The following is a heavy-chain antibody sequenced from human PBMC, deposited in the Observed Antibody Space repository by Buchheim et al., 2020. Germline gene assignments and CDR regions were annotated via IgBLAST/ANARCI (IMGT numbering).Heavy chain of an antibody. J-gene: IGHJ4*02. V-gene: IGHV3-15*07. CDR1: GFTFSNAW. CDR2: IKSKTDGGTT. D-gene: IGHD3-22*01. Sequence: EVQLVESGGGLVKPGGSLRLSCAASGFTFSNAWMNWVRQAPGKGLEWVGRIKSKTDGGTTDYAAPVKGRFTISRDDSKNTLYLQMNSLKTEDTAVYYCMTNYYDSSGYYKSHKFDYWGQGTL. CDR3: MTNYYDSSGYYKSHKFDY.